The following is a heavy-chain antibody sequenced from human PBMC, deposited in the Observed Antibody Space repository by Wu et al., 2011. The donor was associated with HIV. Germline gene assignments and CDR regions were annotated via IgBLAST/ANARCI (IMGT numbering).Heavy chain of an antibody. CDR2: INAYNVKT. Sequence: QVHLEQSGAEVKKPGASVRISCKASGYTFGSYTIAWVRQAPGQGLEWLGWINAYNVKTNYAQEFQGRVAMIRETSTSTAYMELRSLRSDDTAVYYCARGGAGYSYGPLGYYYYGMDVWGQGTTVTVSS. J-gene: IGHJ6*02. CDR3: ARGGAGYSYGPLGYYYYGMDV. V-gene: IGHV1-18*01. CDR1: GYTFGSYT. D-gene: IGHD5-18*01.